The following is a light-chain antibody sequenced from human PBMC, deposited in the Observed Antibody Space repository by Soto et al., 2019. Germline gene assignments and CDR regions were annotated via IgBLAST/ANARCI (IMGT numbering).Light chain of an antibody. CDR3: ASCDASRNGHV. J-gene: IGLJ1*01. CDR1: SSNVGGNP. Sequence: QSVLTQPPSASGTPGQRVTISCSGSSSNVGGNPVNWYQHVPTTAPKLLIYTNTQRPSGVPDRFSGSKSGASASLAISGLHSEDDADYYCASCDASRNGHVFGTGTKVTV. CDR2: TNT. V-gene: IGLV1-44*01.